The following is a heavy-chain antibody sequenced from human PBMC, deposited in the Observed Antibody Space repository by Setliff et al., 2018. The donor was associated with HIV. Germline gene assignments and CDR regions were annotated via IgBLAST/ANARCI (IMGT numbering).Heavy chain of an antibody. CDR1: GGTFSSYA. J-gene: IGHJ4*02. CDR2: IIPILGPA. V-gene: IGHV1-69*01. D-gene: IGHD3-22*01. Sequence: KVSCKASGGTFSSYAISWVRQAPGQGLEWMGGIIPILGPANYAQKFQGRVTITADHSTSTTYMELSGLTSEDTAEYYCAKELAASGLGYFDSWGRGILVTVSS. CDR3: AKELAASGLGYFDS.